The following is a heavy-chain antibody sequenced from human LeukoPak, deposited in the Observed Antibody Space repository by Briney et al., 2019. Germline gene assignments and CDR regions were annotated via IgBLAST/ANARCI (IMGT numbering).Heavy chain of an antibody. CDR2: ISGSGGST. J-gene: IGHJ4*02. V-gene: IGHV3-23*01. Sequence: GGSLRLSCAASGFTFSSYAMSWVRQAPGKGLEWVSAISGSGGSTYYADSVKGRFTISRDNSKNTLYLQMNSLRAEDTAVYYCEKDLRYSGSYYFDYWGQGTLVTVSS. CDR1: GFTFSSYA. CDR3: EKDLRYSGSYYFDY. D-gene: IGHD1-26*01.